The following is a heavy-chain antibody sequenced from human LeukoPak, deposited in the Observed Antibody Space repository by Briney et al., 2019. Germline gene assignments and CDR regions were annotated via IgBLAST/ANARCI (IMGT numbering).Heavy chain of an antibody. CDR3: ARFSSIAAAFDY. V-gene: IGHV4-4*07. D-gene: IGHD6-13*01. CDR1: GGSFSIYY. Sequence: SETLSLTCTVSGGSFSIYYWTWIRQPAGKGLEWIGRIYTSGSTNYNPSLKSRVTMSVDTSKNQFSLKLSSVAAADTAVYYCARFSSIAAAFDYWGQGTLVTVSS. CDR2: IYTSGST. J-gene: IGHJ4*02.